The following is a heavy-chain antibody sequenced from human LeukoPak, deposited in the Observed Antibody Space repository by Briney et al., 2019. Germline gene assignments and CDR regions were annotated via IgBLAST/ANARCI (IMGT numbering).Heavy chain of an antibody. CDR1: GYTFTGYY. D-gene: IGHD2-2*01. CDR2: ISAYNGNT. Sequence: ASVKVSCKASGYTFTGYYMHWVRQAPGQGLEWMGWISAYNGNTNYAQKLQGRVTMTTDTSTSTAYMELRSLRSDDTAVYYCARSYCSSTSCFRFDPWGQGTLVTVSS. CDR3: ARSYCSSTSCFRFDP. V-gene: IGHV1-18*04. J-gene: IGHJ5*02.